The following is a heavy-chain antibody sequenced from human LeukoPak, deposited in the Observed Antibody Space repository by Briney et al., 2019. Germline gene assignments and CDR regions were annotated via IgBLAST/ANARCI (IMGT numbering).Heavy chain of an antibody. CDR1: GYTFTSYD. V-gene: IGHV1-8*01. Sequence: RASVKVSCEASGYTFTSYDINWVRQATGQGLEWMGWMYRDSGNAGDAQKFQGRFTMTRNTSISTAYMDLSKLRSEDTAVNYCARGLVHYDFWSGYYIYGMDVWGQGTTVTVSS. D-gene: IGHD3-3*01. J-gene: IGHJ6*02. CDR3: ARGLVHYDFWSGYYIYGMDV. CDR2: MYRDSGNA.